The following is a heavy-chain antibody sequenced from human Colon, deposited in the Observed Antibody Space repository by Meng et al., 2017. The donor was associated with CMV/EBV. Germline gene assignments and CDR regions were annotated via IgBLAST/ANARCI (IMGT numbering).Heavy chain of an antibody. CDR1: GYTVSTHH. V-gene: IGHV1-46*01. D-gene: IGHD2-21*01. J-gene: IGHJ4*02. CDR2: IFSTNGGT. CDR3: ATEIPGSAYFDY. Sequence: SCKASGYTVSTHHVHWVRQAPGQGPEWIGIIFSTNGGTKIAQSFQGRVTVTRDTSTSTVYMDLSSLGSEDTAVYYCATEIPGSAYFDYWGQGTLVTVSS.